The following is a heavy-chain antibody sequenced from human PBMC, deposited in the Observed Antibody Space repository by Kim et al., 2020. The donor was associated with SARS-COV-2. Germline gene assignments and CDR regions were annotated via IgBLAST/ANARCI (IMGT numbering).Heavy chain of an antibody. J-gene: IGHJ3*02. Sequence: GGSLRLSCAASGFTFSSYGMHWVRQAPGKGLEWVAVISYDGSNKYYADSVKGRFTISRDNSKNTLYLQMNSLRAEDTAVYYCAKGGITIFGVVNHDAFDIWGQGTMVTVSS. D-gene: IGHD3-3*01. CDR3: AKGGITIFGVVNHDAFDI. CDR1: GFTFSSYG. V-gene: IGHV3-30*18. CDR2: ISYDGSNK.